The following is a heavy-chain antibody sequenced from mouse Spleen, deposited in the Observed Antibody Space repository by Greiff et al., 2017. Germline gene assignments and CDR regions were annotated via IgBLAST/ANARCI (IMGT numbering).Heavy chain of an antibody. CDR3: AKNLITTVVATDAMDY. V-gene: IGHV2-5*01. J-gene: IGHJ4*01. Sequence: QVQLQQSGPGLVQPSQSLSITCTVSGFSLTSYGVHWVRQSPGKGLEWLGVIWRGGSTDYNAAFMSRLSITKDNSKSQVFFKMNSLQADDTAIYYCAKNLITTVVATDAMDYWGQGTSVTVSS. CDR2: IWRGGST. CDR1: GFSLTSYG. D-gene: IGHD1-1*01.